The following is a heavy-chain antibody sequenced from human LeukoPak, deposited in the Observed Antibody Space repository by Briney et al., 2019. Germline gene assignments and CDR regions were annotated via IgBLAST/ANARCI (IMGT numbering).Heavy chain of an antibody. J-gene: IGHJ4*02. CDR3: ARGRDYYFDY. Sequence: PSETLSLTCTVSGGSISSGSYYWSWIRQPAGKGLEWIGRIFTSGSTKYNPSLKSRVTISVDTSKNQFSLKLSSVTAADTAVYYCARGRDYYFDYWGQGTLVTVSS. V-gene: IGHV4-61*02. CDR2: IFTSGST. D-gene: IGHD3/OR15-3a*01. CDR1: GGSISSGSYY.